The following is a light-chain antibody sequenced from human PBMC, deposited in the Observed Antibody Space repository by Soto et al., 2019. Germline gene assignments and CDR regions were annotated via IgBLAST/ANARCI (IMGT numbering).Light chain of an antibody. J-gene: IGLJ2*01. CDR3: QFYDSSLSISV. V-gene: IGLV1-40*01. CDR2: GDI. CDR1: SSNIGAGYD. Sequence: QSVLTQPPSVSGAPGQRVSISCTGTSSNIGAGYDVHWYQHLPGTAPKLLIFGDINRPSGVPDRFSGSKSGTSASLAITGLQAEDEADYYCQFYDSSLSISVFGGGTKVTVL.